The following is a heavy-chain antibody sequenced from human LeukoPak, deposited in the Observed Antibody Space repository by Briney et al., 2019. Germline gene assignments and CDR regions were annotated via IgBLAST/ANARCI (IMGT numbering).Heavy chain of an antibody. J-gene: IGHJ4*02. Sequence: PSQTLSLTCTVSGGSISSGGYYWSWIRQPPGKGLEWIGYIYHSGSTYYNPSLKSRVTISVDTSKNQFSLKLSSVTAADTAVYYCARAHSCRGCNYFDYWGQGTLVTVSS. V-gene: IGHV4-30-2*01. CDR3: ARAHSCRGCNYFDY. CDR1: GGSISSGGYY. D-gene: IGHD5/OR15-5a*01. CDR2: IYHSGST.